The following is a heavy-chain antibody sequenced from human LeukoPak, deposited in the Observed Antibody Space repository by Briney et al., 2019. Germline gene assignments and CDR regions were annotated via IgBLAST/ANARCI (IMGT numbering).Heavy chain of an antibody. D-gene: IGHD5-24*01. CDR3: ATMASNVFEY. V-gene: IGHV3-7*03. CDR1: GSTLSNYL. J-gene: IGHJ4*02. CDR2: IKPDGREK. Sequence: AGGSLRLSCEASGSTLSNYLITWVRQAPGKGLEWVANIKPDGREKYYMPSVKGRFTISRDSAKNSFYLQMNSLRAEDTAVYYCATMASNVFEYWGQGTLVTVSS.